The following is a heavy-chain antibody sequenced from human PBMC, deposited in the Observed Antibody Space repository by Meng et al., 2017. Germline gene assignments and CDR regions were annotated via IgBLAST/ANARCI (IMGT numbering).Heavy chain of an antibody. V-gene: IGHV3-64*01. CDR3: ARGQVAVAQNWFDP. CDR1: GFTFSSYA. CDR2: ISSNGGST. Sequence: EVQLVESGGGLVQPGGSLRLSCAASGFTFSSYAMHWVRQAPGKGLEYVSAISSNGGSTYYANSVKGRFTISRDNSKNTLYLQMGSLRAEDMAVYYCARGQVAVAQNWFDPWGQGTLVTVSS. J-gene: IGHJ5*02. D-gene: IGHD6-19*01.